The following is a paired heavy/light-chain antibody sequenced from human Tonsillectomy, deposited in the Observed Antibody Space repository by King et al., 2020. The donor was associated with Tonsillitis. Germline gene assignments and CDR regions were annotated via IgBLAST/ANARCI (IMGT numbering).Heavy chain of an antibody. D-gene: IGHD5-12*01. Sequence: QLQLQESGPGLVKPSETLSLTCTVSGASISNSDYYWGWVRQPPGKGLEWIGSIYDTGLTYYNPPFKSRVTVSGDTSKDQFSLKVNSVTAADTAVYYCARQVRDGYNWWHFDLWGRGTLVTVSS. CDR3: ARQVRDGYNWWHFDL. CDR1: GASISNSDYY. V-gene: IGHV4-39*01. J-gene: IGHJ2*01. CDR2: IYDTGLT.
Light chain of an antibody. V-gene: IGKV1-5*03. Sequence: IQMTQSPSTLSASVGDSVTITCRASEAISNCLAWYQQKPGEAPKLLIYKASTLDTGVPSRFSGSGSGTEFTLTISSLQPDDFATYCCQQYNGYPSFGQGTKVEIK. CDR1: EAISNC. CDR2: KAS. J-gene: IGKJ1*01. CDR3: QQYNGYPS.